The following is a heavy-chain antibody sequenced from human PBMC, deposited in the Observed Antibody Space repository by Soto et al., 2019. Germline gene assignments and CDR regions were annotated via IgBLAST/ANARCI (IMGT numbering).Heavy chain of an antibody. J-gene: IGHJ6*02. CDR3: ARESCSTSCTMDV. D-gene: IGHD2-2*01. CDR2: IYYSGST. Sequence: SETLSLTCTVSGGFISSGGYYWAWVRQHPGKGLEWIGYIYYSGSTYYNPSLKSRVTMSVDTSRNQFSLILSSVTAADTAVYYCARESCSTSCTMDVWGQGTTVTVSS. V-gene: IGHV4-31*03. CDR1: GGFISSGGYY.